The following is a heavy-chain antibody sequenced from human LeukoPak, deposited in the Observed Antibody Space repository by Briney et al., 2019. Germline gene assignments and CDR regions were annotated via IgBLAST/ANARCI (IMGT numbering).Heavy chain of an antibody. D-gene: IGHD1-26*01. CDR2: IYYSGST. CDR3: AGGRSGSYFDY. Sequence: TLSLTCTVSGGSISSGGYYWSWIRQHPGKGLEWIGYIYYSGSTYYNPSLKSRVTISVDTSKNQFSLKLSSVTAADTAVYYCAGGRSGSYFDYWGQGTLVTVSS. CDR1: GGSISSGGYY. V-gene: IGHV4-31*03. J-gene: IGHJ4*02.